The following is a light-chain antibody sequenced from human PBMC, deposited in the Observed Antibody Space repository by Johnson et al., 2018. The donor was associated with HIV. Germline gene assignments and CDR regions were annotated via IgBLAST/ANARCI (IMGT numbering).Light chain of an antibody. CDR2: EDN. V-gene: IGLV1-51*02. J-gene: IGLJ1*01. Sequence: QLVLTQPPSVSAAPGQKVTISCSGSSSNIGNNYVSWYRQLPGTAPKVLIYEDNKRPSGIPDRFSGSKSGTSAALDIAGLQTGDEADYYCGTWDSSLSAPYVFGTGTKVTVL. CDR1: SSNIGNNY. CDR3: GTWDSSLSAPYV.